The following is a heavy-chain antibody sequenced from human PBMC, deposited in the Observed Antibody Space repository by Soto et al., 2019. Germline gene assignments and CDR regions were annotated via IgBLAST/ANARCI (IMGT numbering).Heavy chain of an antibody. J-gene: IGHJ4*02. D-gene: IGHD2-2*01. V-gene: IGHV2-5*02. CDR1: GFSLSTTVEG. CDR2: IYWDDDE. Sequence: QITLKESGPTLVKPTQTLTLTCTFSGFSLSTTVEGVGWLRQPPGKALEWLALIYWDDDERYSPSLKSRLTITKDTSKNQVVLTMTNVDPVDTATYYCAHGSCSSADCYPNPYLDYWGQGILVTVSS. CDR3: AHGSCSSADCYPNPYLDY.